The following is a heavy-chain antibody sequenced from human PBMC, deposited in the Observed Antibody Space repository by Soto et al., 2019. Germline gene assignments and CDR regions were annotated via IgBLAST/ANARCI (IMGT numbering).Heavy chain of an antibody. CDR2: IDPSDSYT. V-gene: IGHV5-10-1*01. J-gene: IGHJ6*02. CDR3: ASRLATVTTYYYYGMDV. Sequence: GECLKSSGKGSGYSFTRYWISWVGEMPGKGLEWMGRIDPSDSYTNYSPSFQGHVTISADKSISTAYLQCSSLKASDTAMYYCASRLATVTTYYYYGMDVWGQGTTVTVSS. CDR1: GYSFTRYW. D-gene: IGHD4-17*01.